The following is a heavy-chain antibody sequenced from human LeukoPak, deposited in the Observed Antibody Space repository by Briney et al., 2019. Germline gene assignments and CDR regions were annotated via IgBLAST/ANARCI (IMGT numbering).Heavy chain of an antibody. CDR1: GYTFTSYG. D-gene: IGHD4-11*01. V-gene: IGHV1-18*01. Sequence: GASVKVSCKASGYTFTSYGIRWVRPAPGQGPEWMGWISAYNGNTNYAQKLQGRVTMTTDTSTSTAYMELRSLRSDDTAVYYCARDQGSNYYYYGMDVWGQGTTVTVSS. CDR2: ISAYNGNT. J-gene: IGHJ6*02. CDR3: ARDQGSNYYYYGMDV.